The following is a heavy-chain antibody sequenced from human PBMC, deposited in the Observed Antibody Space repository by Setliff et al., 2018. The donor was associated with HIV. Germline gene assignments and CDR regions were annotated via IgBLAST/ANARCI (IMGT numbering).Heavy chain of an antibody. CDR2: ISTSSIYI. J-gene: IGHJ4*02. Sequence: PGGSLRLSCAASGFIFSSYNMNWVRQAPGKGLEWVSSISTSSIYIYYADSVKGRFTISRDNAQNSLYLHMNGLRAEDTAVYYCARGDTGVYYYVYPDFWGQGTLVTVSS. D-gene: IGHD3-22*01. CDR3: ARGDTGVYYYVYPDF. V-gene: IGHV3-21*01. CDR1: GFIFSSYN.